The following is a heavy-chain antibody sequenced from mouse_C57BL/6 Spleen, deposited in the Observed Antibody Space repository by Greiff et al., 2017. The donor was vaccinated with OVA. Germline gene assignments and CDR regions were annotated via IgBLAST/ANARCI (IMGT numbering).Heavy chain of an antibody. D-gene: IGHD1-1*01. V-gene: IGHV5-4*01. CDR1: GFTFSSYA. J-gene: IGHJ1*03. Sequence: EVKLMESGGGLVKPGGSLKLSCAASGFTFSSYAMSWVRQTPEKRLEWVATISDGGSYTYYPDNVKGRFTISRDNAKNNLYLQMSHLKSEDTAMYYCERDRDYGSSYRYFDVWGTGTTVTVSS. CDR3: ERDRDYGSSYRYFDV. CDR2: ISDGGSYT.